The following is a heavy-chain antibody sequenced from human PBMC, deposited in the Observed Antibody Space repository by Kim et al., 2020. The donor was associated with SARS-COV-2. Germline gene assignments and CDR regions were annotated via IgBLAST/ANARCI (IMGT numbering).Heavy chain of an antibody. D-gene: IGHD2-15*01. J-gene: IGHJ4*02. Sequence: GGSLRLSCAASGFTFSTYATTWVRQAPGKGLEWVSTIGPGGDRHYADSVMGRFTISRDNSKNTLYLQMDSLRAEDTALYYCAKYSGVAPRRDFDYWGQGT. CDR2: IGPGGDR. V-gene: IGHV3-23*01. CDR3: AKYSGVAPRRDFDY. CDR1: GFTFSTYA.